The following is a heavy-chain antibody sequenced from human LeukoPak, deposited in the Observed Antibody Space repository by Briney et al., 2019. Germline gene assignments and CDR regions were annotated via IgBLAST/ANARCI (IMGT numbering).Heavy chain of an antibody. J-gene: IGHJ3*02. CDR1: GGSFIGYY. V-gene: IGHV4-34*01. D-gene: IGHD3-10*01. Sequence: SETLSLTCAAYGGSFIGYYWSWFRPPPGKGLEWIGEINHSGSTNYNPSLKSRVTISVDTSKNQFSLKLSSVTAADTAVYYCARDRLLYYYGSGSYPDAFDIWGQGTMVTVSS. CDR3: ARDRLLYYYGSGSYPDAFDI. CDR2: INHSGST.